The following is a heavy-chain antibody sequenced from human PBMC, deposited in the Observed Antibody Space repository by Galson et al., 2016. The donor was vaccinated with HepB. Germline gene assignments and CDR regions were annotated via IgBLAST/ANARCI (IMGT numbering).Heavy chain of an antibody. V-gene: IGHV3-30*18. D-gene: IGHD1-26*01. CDR1: GFTFSTYG. J-gene: IGHJ4*02. CDR3: AKDLGGGSETRFDY. CDR2: ISYDGSNK. Sequence: SLRLSCAASGFTFSTYGMHWVRQAPGKGLEWVAVISYDGSNKNYRDSVKGRFTISRDNSKNTLYLQINSLRVEDTAVYYCAKDLGGGSETRFDYWGQGNLVTVSS.